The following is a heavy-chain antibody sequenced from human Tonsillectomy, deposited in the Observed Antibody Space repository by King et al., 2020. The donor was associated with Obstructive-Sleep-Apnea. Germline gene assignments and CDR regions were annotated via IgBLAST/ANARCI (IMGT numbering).Heavy chain of an antibody. D-gene: IGHD4-23*01. CDR3: VGGLRPPAHSTVVSYYFDY. CDR1: GFTFSSYG. CDR2: ISYDGSNK. J-gene: IGHJ4*02. Sequence: VQLVESGGGVVQPGRSLRLSCAASGFTFSSYGMHWVRQAPGKGLEWVAVISYDGSNKYYADSVKGRFTISRDNSKNTLYLQMNSLRAEDTAVYYCVGGLRPPAHSTVVSYYFDYWGQGTLVTVSS. V-gene: IGHV3-30*03.